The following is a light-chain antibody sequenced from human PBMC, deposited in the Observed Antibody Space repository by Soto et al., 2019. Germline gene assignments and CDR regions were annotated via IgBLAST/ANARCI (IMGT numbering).Light chain of an antibody. Sequence: QSVLTQPPSVSGAPGQRVTISCTGSSSNIGAGYDVHWYQQLPGTAPKLLIYGNSNRPSGVPDRFSGSKSGTSASLAITGLQAEDEADYYCQAYDSSLSGDVFGTGTKLT. CDR1: SSNIGAGYD. CDR2: GNS. CDR3: QAYDSSLSGDV. J-gene: IGLJ1*01. V-gene: IGLV1-40*01.